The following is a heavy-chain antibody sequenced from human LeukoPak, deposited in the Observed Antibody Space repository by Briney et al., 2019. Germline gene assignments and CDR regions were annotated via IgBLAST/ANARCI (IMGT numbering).Heavy chain of an antibody. D-gene: IGHD3-16*01. CDR1: GGSISSYY. CDR3: ASDLGGWNDY. V-gene: IGHV4-4*07. CDR2: IYTSGST. Sequence: SETLSLTCTGSGGSISSYYWSWIRQPAGKGLEWIGRIYTSGSTNYNPSLKSRVPMPVHTSKNQFSLKLSSVTAADPAVYYCASDLGGWNDYWGQGTLVTVSS. J-gene: IGHJ4*02.